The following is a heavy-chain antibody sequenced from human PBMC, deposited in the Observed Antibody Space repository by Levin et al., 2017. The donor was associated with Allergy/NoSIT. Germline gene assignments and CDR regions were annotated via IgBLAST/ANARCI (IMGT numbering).Heavy chain of an antibody. CDR1: GFTFSSHV. J-gene: IGHJ4*02. D-gene: IGHD2-8*02. Sequence: GSLRLSCVASGFTFSSHVISWVRQAPGKGPEWVSAIGTHSVTTYYADSVKGRFTISRDDSKNTLNLQMSNLRDEDAALYYCAITGTSSPGFDHWGQGTPVNVSS. CDR3: AITGTSSPGFDH. CDR2: IGTHSVTT. V-gene: IGHV3-23*01.